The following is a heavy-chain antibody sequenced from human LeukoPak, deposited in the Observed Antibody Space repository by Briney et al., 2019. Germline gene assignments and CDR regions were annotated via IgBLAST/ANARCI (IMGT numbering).Heavy chain of an antibody. CDR2: ISGSGGST. D-gene: IGHD2-2*01. V-gene: IGHV3-23*01. J-gene: IGHJ4*02. CDR3: AKGYCSSTSCLKTD. CDR1: GFTFSSYA. Sequence: GGSLRLSCAASGFTFSSYAMSWVRQAPGKGLEWVSAISGSGGSTYYADSVKGRFTISRDNSKNTLYLQMNSLRVEDTAVYYCAKGYCSSTSCLKTDWGQGTLVTVSS.